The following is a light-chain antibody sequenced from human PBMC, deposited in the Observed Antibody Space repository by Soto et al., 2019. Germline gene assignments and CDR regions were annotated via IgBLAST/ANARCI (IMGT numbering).Light chain of an antibody. J-gene: IGKJ2*01. CDR1: QSVSSN. CDR3: QQYNNWPPYT. CDR2: GAS. V-gene: IGKV3-15*01. Sequence: EIVMTQSPATLSVSPGERATLSCRASQSVSSNLAWYQQKPGQAPRLLIYGASNRATGIPARFSGSGSGTECTLTLSSLQSEDFAVYYCQQYNNWPPYTFGQATTLEIK.